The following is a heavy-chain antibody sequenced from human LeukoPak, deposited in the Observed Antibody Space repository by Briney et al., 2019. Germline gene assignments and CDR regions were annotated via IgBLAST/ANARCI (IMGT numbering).Heavy chain of an antibody. Sequence: GSLRPPCAAPGFPFSSYSMSWVRQAPGKGLEWVSAISGSGGSTYYADSVKGRFTISRDNSKNTLYLQMNSLRAEDTAVYYCAKPLGDFWSGYYDYWGQGTLVTVSS. D-gene: IGHD3-3*01. V-gene: IGHV3-23*01. CDR2: ISGSGGST. CDR3: AKPLGDFWSGYYDY. CDR1: GFPFSSYS. J-gene: IGHJ4*02.